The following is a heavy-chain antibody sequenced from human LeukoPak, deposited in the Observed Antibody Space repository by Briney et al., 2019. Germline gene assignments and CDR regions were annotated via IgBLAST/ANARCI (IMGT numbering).Heavy chain of an antibody. CDR1: GYTFTSYG. Sequence: ASVKVSCKSSGYTFTSYGIIWVRQAPGQGLEWMGWISAYNGNTNYAQKLQGRVTMTTDTSTSTAYMELRSLRSDDTAVYYCARDRHYYANGAFDIWGQGTMVTVSS. J-gene: IGHJ3*02. CDR2: ISAYNGNT. V-gene: IGHV1-18*01. CDR3: ARDRHYYANGAFDI. D-gene: IGHD3-10*01.